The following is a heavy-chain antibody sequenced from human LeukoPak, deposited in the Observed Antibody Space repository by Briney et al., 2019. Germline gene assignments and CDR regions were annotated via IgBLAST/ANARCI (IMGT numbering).Heavy chain of an antibody. CDR1: GFTFSSYG. D-gene: IGHD4-17*01. Sequence: TGGSLRLSCAASGFTFSSYGMHWVRQAPGKGLEWVAFIRYDGSNKYYADSVKGRFTISRDNSKNTLYLQMNSLRAEDTAVYYCSLRHFDYWGQGTLATVSS. J-gene: IGHJ4*02. CDR3: SLRHFDY. V-gene: IGHV3-30*02. CDR2: IRYDGSNK.